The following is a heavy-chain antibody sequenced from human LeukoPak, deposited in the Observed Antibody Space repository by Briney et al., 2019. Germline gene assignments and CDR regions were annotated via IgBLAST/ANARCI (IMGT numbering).Heavy chain of an antibody. J-gene: IGHJ4*02. CDR1: GYTFTGYH. V-gene: IGHV1-2*06. CDR3: ARDYCSSTGCLFDY. CDR2: ITPNSGDT. D-gene: IGHD2-2*01. Sequence: ASVKVSCKASGYTFTGYHMHWVRLAPGQGLEWMGRITPNSGDTNYAQKFQGRVTMTRGTSISTAYMELSRLRSDDTAVYYCARDYCSSTGCLFDYWGQGTLVTVSS.